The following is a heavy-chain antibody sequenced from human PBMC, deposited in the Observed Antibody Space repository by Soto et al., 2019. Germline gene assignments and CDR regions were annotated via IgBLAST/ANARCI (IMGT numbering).Heavy chain of an antibody. Sequence: QVQLVQSGAEVKKPGASVKVSCKASGYTFTGYYMHWVRQAPGQGLEWMGWINPNSGGTNYAQKFQGWVTMTRDTSVSTAYMEPSRLRSDGTGLYFCARDCSGGSWEDAFDIWGQGTMVTVSS. J-gene: IGHJ3*02. V-gene: IGHV1-2*04. CDR2: INPNSGGT. CDR1: GYTFTGYY. D-gene: IGHD2-15*01. CDR3: ARDCSGGSWEDAFDI.